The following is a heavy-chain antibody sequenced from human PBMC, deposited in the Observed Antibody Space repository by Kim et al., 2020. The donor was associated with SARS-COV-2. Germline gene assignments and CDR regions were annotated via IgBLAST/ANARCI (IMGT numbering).Heavy chain of an antibody. J-gene: IGHJ4*02. D-gene: IGHD6-19*01. V-gene: IGHV3-33*03. CDR2: IWYDGSKR. Sequence: GGSLRLSCAASGFSFSNYGMHWFRQAPGKGLEWVAVIWYDGSKRDYADSVKGRFTISRDNSKNTLYLQMNSLRVEDTAVYYCTKDHDLARPGLAVAGSVYWGQGTLVTVSS. CDR1: GFSFSNYG. CDR3: TKDHDLARPGLAVAGSVY.